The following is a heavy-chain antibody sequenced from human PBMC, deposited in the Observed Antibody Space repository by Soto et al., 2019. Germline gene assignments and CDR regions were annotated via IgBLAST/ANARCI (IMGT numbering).Heavy chain of an antibody. J-gene: IGHJ6*02. CDR2: ISGSGGST. Sequence: SLRLSCAASGFTFSSYAMSWVRQAPGKGLEWVSAISGSGGSTYYADSVKGRFTISRDNSKYTLYLQMNSLRAEDTAVYYCAKGRVPVYYYGMDVWGQGTTVTVSS. D-gene: IGHD1-1*01. V-gene: IGHV3-23*01. CDR1: GFTFSSYA. CDR3: AKGRVPVYYYGMDV.